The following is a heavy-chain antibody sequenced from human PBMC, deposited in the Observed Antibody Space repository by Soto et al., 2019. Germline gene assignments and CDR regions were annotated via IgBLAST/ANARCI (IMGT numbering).Heavy chain of an antibody. CDR3: AKQGGYSYGYDMDV. D-gene: IGHD5-18*01. V-gene: IGHV3-23*01. J-gene: IGHJ6*02. Sequence: GGSLRLSCASSGFTFSSYAMNLVRQAPGKGLEWVSVITGSGGSTYYADSVKGRFTISRDNSKNTLYLLMNSLSPEDTAVHYCAKQGGYSYGYDMDVWGQGTTVTVSS. CDR1: GFTFSSYA. CDR2: ITGSGGST.